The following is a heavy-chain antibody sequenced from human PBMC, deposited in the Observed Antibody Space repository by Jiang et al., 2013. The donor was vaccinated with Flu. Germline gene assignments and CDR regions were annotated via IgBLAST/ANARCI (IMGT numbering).Heavy chain of an antibody. CDR2: IYYSGST. CDR3: AREHDYGDYEDWYFDL. J-gene: IGHJ2*01. Sequence: TLSLTCTVSGGSISSYYWSWIRQPPGKGLEWIGYIYYSGSTNYNPSLKSRVTISVDTSKNQFSLKLSSVTAADTAVYYCAREHDYGDYEDWYFDLWGRGTLVTVSS. CDR1: GGSISSYY. V-gene: IGHV4-59*01. D-gene: IGHD4-17*01.